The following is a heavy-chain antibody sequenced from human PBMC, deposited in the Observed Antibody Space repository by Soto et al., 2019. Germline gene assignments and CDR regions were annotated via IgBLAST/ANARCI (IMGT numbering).Heavy chain of an antibody. CDR2: FSGSGGVT. CDR1: GFTFSSYA. J-gene: IGHJ2*01. D-gene: IGHD3-16*02. CDR3: AKSVSLYWFFDL. V-gene: IGHV3-23*01. Sequence: EVQLLESGGGLVQPGGSLRLSCAASGFTFSSYAMSWVRQAPGKGLEWVSIFSGSGGVTYYADSVKGRFTISRDNSKNTLYLQMNSLTADDTAVYYRAKSVSLYWFFDLWGRGTLVTVSS.